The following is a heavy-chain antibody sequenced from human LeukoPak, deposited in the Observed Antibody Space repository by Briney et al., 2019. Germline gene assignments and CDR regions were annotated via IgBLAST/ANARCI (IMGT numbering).Heavy chain of an antibody. V-gene: IGHV3-74*01. CDR1: GFTFSSYW. J-gene: IGHJ4*02. Sequence: GGSLRLSCAASGFTFSSYWMHWVRQAPGKGLVWVSRINSDGSSTSYADSVKGRFTISRDNAKNTLYLQMNSLRAEDTAVYYCARDGSPVLLWFGELQNYFDYWGQGTLVTVSS. D-gene: IGHD3-10*01. CDR3: ARDGSPVLLWFGELQNYFDY. CDR2: INSDGSST.